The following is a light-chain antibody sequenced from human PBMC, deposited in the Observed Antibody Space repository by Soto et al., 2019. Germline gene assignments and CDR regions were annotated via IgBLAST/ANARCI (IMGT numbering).Light chain of an antibody. CDR1: QSVSSSY. CDR3: QQYSRAPT. CDR2: DAS. V-gene: IGKV3-20*01. J-gene: IGKJ1*01. Sequence: EIVLTQSPGTLSLSPGERATLSCRSSQSVSSSYLAWYQQKPGQAPRLLIYDASSRATGIPDRFSGSGSGTDITLTISRLEPEDFAVYYWQQYSRAPTFGQGTKVEIK.